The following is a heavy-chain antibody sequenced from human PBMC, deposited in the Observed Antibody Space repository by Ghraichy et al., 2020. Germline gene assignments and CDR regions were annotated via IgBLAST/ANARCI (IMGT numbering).Heavy chain of an antibody. V-gene: IGHV3-7*01. J-gene: IGHJ4*02. CDR2: IKQDGSDK. Sequence: GGSLRLSCATSGFTFSTYWMAWVRQAPGKGLEWVANIKQDGSDKYYVDSVKGRFTISRDNAKNSLYLQMTSLRAEDTALYFCARDGGDFDYWGRGTLVTVSS. CDR1: GFTFSTYW. D-gene: IGHD3-10*01. CDR3: ARDGGDFDY.